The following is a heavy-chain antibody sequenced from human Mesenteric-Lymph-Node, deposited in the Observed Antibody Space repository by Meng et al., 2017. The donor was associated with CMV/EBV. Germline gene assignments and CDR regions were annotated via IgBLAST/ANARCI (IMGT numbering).Heavy chain of an antibody. CDR3: AKGDHRGGDYVDAFDI. CDR1: GFTVGG. Sequence: GESLKISCAASGFTVGGWIRQAPGKGLEWVSVIYRGGTTYYPDSVKGRFTISRDNSKNSLYLQMNSLRSEDTALYYCAKGDHRGGDYVDAFDIWGQGTMVTVSS. D-gene: IGHD4-17*01. CDR2: IYRGGTT. J-gene: IGHJ3*02. V-gene: IGHV3-53*05.